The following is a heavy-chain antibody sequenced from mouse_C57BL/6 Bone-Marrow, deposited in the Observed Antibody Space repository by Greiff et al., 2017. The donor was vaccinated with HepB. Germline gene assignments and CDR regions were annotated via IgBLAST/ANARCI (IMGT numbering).Heavy chain of an antibody. Sequence: QVQLKQSGAELVKPGASVKLSCKASGYTFTEYSIHWVKQRSGQGLEWIGWFYPGSGSIKYNEKFKDKATLTADKSSSTVYMELSRLTSEDSAVYFGARHEEGPLTDWYFDVWGKGTTVTVSS. CDR2: FYPGSGSI. CDR3: ARHEEGPLTDWYFDV. D-gene: IGHD4-1*01. V-gene: IGHV1-62-2*01. CDR1: GYTFTEYS. J-gene: IGHJ1*03.